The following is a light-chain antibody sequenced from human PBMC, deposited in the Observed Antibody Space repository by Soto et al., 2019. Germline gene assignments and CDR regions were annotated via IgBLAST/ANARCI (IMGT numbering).Light chain of an antibody. CDR2: RNN. J-gene: IGLJ2*01. CDR1: SSNVGSNY. CDR3: ATWDDSLSGVV. Sequence: QSVLTQPPSASGTPEQRVTISCSGSSSNVGSNYVYWYQQLPGTAPKPLIYRNNQRPSGVPDRFSGSKSGTSASLAISGLRSEDEADYYCATWDDSLSGVVFGGGTKLTVL. V-gene: IGLV1-47*01.